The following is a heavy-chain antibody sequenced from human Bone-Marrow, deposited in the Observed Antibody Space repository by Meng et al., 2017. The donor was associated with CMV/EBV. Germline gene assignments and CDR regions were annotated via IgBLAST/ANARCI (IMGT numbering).Heavy chain of an antibody. D-gene: IGHD3-10*01. J-gene: IGHJ4*02. CDR3: ARDPHFGALDY. CDR1: GFTVSSNY. V-gene: IGHV3-7*01. CDR2: IKFDGGEI. Sequence: GESLKISCAASGFTVSSNYMSWVRQAPGKGLEWVANIKFDGGEIYYVDPVKGRFTISRDNAKNSLYLQMNGLRAEDTAVYYCARDPHFGALDYWGQGTLVTVSS.